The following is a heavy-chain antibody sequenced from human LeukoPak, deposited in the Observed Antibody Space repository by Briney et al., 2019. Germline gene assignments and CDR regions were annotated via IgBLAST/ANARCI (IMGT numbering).Heavy chain of an antibody. Sequence: ASVKVSCKASGYTLTSYDINWVRQATGQGLEWMGWMNPNSGNTGYAQRFQGRVTMTRNTSISTAYMELSSLRSEDTAVYYCAVVVPTWIQLVWGQGTLVTVSS. D-gene: IGHD5-18*01. CDR2: MNPNSGNT. CDR3: AVVVPTWIQLV. J-gene: IGHJ4*02. V-gene: IGHV1-8*01. CDR1: GYTLTSYD.